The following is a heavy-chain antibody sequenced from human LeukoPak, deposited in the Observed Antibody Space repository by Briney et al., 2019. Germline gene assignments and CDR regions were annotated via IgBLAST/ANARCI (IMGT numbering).Heavy chain of an antibody. CDR1: GFTFSSYA. CDR2: ISYDGSNK. CDR3: ATPLSYPDAFDI. Sequence: GGSLRLSCAASGFTFSSYAMHWVRQAPGKGLEWVAVISYDGSNKYYADSVKGRFTISRDNSKNTLYLQMNSLRAEDTAVYYCATPLSYPDAFDIWGQGTMVTVSS. J-gene: IGHJ3*02. V-gene: IGHV3-30-3*01.